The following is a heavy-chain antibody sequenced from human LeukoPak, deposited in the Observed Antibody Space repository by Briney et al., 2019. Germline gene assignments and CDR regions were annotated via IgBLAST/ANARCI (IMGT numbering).Heavy chain of an antibody. CDR3: ARGDMSDCSGGSCYFTGFDY. D-gene: IGHD2-15*01. CDR1: GVSISSYY. CDR2: IYYSGST. Sequence: SETLSLTCTVSGVSISSYYWSWIRQPPGKGLEWIGYIYYSGSTNYNPSLKSRVTISVDTSKNQFSLKLSSVTAADTAVDYCARGDMSDCSGGSCYFTGFDYWGQGTLVTVSS. V-gene: IGHV4-59*01. J-gene: IGHJ4*02.